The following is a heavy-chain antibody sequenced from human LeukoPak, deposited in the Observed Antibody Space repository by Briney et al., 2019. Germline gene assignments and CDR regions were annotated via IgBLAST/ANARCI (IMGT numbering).Heavy chain of an antibody. D-gene: IGHD3-10*01. CDR1: GDSISSTNW. CDR2: IHHSGNT. Sequence: SGTLSLTCAVSGDSISSTNWWSWVRQPPGKGLEWIGEIHHSGNTNYNSSLKSRVTILVDKSKNRFSLKLSSVTAADTAVYYCARAAPELMSQDYWGQGILVTVSS. CDR3: ARAAPELMSQDY. V-gene: IGHV4-4*02. J-gene: IGHJ4*02.